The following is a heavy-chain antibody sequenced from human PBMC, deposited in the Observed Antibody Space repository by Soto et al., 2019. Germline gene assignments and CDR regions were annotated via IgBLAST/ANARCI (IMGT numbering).Heavy chain of an antibody. J-gene: IGHJ6*02. D-gene: IGHD3-22*01. V-gene: IGHV4-59*01. Sequence: QVQLQESGPGLVKPSETLSLTCTVSGGSISPYYWSWIRQPPGKGLEWIGYIYYSGNTEYNPSLKSRVTISVDTSKNQFSLKPSPVTAADTAVYYCARDWHYYDSSGYPRVYGMDVWGQGTTVTVSS. CDR2: IYYSGNT. CDR1: GGSISPYY. CDR3: ARDWHYYDSSGYPRVYGMDV.